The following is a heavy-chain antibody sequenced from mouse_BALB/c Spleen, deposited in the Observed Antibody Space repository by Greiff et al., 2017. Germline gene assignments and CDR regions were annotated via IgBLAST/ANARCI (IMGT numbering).Heavy chain of an antibody. CDR2: ISSGGSYT. V-gene: IGHV5-9-4*01. J-gene: IGHJ4*01. CDR1: GFTFSSYA. CDR3: ASGTRYYAMDY. D-gene: IGHD4-1*01. Sequence: EVQLVESGGGLVKPGGSLKLSCAASGFTFSSYAMSWVRQSPEKRLEWVAEISSGGSYTYYPDTVTGRFTISRDNAKNTLYLEMSSLRSEDTAMYDCASGTRYYAMDYWGQGTSVTVSS.